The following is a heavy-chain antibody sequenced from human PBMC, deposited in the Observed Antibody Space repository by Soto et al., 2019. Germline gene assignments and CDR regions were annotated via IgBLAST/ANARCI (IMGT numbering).Heavy chain of an antibody. CDR2: IQYSGNT. CDR1: DDSMRTSDYY. CDR3: VRDVTETLTNGHIMAAGRFDL. V-gene: IGHV4-30-4*02. Sequence: SETLSLTCTVSDDSMRTSDYYWCWIRQAPGRGREWIGYIQYSGNTYYNPPLNDRVGISLDTSKKQCSLSLTSVTAADTAVYYCVRDVTETLTNGHIMAAGRFDLWGQGALVTVS. J-gene: IGHJ4*02. D-gene: IGHD2-21*01.